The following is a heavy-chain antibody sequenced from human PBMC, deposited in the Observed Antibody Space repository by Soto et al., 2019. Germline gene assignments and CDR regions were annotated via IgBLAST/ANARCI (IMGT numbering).Heavy chain of an antibody. D-gene: IGHD1-7*01. CDR1: GFIFSSYG. Sequence: HPGGSLRLSCAASGFIFSSYGMYWIRQAPGKGLEWVAGISHDGSNKYYGDSVKGRCTISRDNSKNTLFLQIDSLRADDTAVYYFAKLSGAVKAISGTGNRLDTWGQGTLVTVSS. V-gene: IGHV3-30*18. CDR3: AKLSGAVKAISGTGNRLDT. CDR2: ISHDGSNK. J-gene: IGHJ5*02.